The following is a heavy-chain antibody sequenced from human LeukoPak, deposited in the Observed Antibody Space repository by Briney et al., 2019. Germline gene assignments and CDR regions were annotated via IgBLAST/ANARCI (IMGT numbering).Heavy chain of an antibody. CDR3: ARDFTVTTFEEAN. J-gene: IGHJ4*02. Sequence: GGSLRLSCVVSGFTFGSYEMNWVRQAPGKGLEWVSYISTRGSRTFYADSVKGRFTISRDDAKNSLYLQMNSLRAEDTAVYYCARDFTVTTFEEANWGQGTLVTVSS. CDR2: ISTRGSRT. V-gene: IGHV3-48*03. D-gene: IGHD4-17*01. CDR1: GFTFGSYE.